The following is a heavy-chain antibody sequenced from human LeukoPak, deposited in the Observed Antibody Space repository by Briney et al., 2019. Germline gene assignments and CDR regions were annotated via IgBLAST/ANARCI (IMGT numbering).Heavy chain of an antibody. D-gene: IGHD3-10*01. V-gene: IGHV1-18*01. CDR3: ARELQLGELFGYYYYGMDV. CDR2: ISAYNGNT. Sequence: GASVKVSCKASGYTFTTYGISWVRQAPGQGLEWMGWISAYNGNTNYAQNLQGRVTMTTDTSTSTAYMELRSLRSDDTAVYYCARELQLGELFGYYYYGMDVWGQGTTVTVSS. CDR1: GYTFTTYG. J-gene: IGHJ6*02.